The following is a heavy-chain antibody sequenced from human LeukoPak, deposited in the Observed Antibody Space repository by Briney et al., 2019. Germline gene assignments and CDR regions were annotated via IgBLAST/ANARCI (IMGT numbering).Heavy chain of an antibody. D-gene: IGHD5-18*01. J-gene: IGHJ4*02. Sequence: KPSETLSLTCTVSGGSISGYYWSWIRQPSGKGLEWIGYIYYSGTTNYNPSLKSRVTISVDTSKNHLSLKLGSVTAADTAVYYCARGDTAMVLWGQGTLVTVSS. CDR1: GGSISGYY. CDR2: IYYSGTT. V-gene: IGHV4-59*01. CDR3: ARGDTAMVL.